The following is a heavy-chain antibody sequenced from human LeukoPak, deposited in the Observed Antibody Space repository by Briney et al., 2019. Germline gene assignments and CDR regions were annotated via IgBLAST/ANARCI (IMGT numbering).Heavy chain of an antibody. V-gene: IGHV1-3*01. CDR1: GYTFTSYA. CDR2: INAGNGNT. Sequence: ASVKVSCKASGYTFTSYAMHWVRQAPGQRLERMGWINAGNGNTKYSQKFQGRVTITRDTSASTAYMELSSLRSEDTAVYYCARRKAVAGTVLDYWGQGTLVTVSS. CDR3: ARRKAVAGTVLDY. D-gene: IGHD6-19*01. J-gene: IGHJ4*02.